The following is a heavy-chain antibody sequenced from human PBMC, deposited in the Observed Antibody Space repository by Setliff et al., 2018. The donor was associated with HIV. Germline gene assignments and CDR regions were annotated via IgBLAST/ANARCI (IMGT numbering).Heavy chain of an antibody. CDR3: ARHTPNGAVGDFDF. Sequence: SETLSLTCTVSGDSIDRYYWSWIRQPPGRGLEWIAYIHDTGKTNSNPSLKSRVTISLDTTRNQFSLKLTSVTAADTAMYYWARHTPNGAVGDFDFWGQGTLVTVSS. D-gene: IGHD3-10*01. CDR1: GDSIDRYY. CDR2: IHDTGKT. J-gene: IGHJ4*02. V-gene: IGHV4-59*08.